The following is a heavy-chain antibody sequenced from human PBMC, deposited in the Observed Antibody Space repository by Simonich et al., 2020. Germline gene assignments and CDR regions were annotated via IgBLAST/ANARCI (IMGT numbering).Heavy chain of an antibody. Sequence: QVQLVQSGAEVKKPGASVKVSCKASGYTFTSYDINWVRQATGQGLAGSGWRNPKSGNTGYEQKFQGRVTITRNTSISTAYMELSSLRSEDTAVYYCARARYCSSTSCYNWFDPWGQGTLVTVSS. V-gene: IGHV1-8*03. CDR1: GYTFTSYD. J-gene: IGHJ5*02. CDR2: RNPKSGNT. CDR3: ARARYCSSTSCYNWFDP. D-gene: IGHD2-2*01.